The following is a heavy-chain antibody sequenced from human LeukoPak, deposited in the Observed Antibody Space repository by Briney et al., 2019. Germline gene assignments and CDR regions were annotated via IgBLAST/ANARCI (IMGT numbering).Heavy chain of an antibody. CDR3: ARDGDDILTGYHNWFDP. J-gene: IGHJ5*02. Sequence: ASVKVSCKASGYTFTGYDINWVRQATGQGLEWMGWINPNSGNTGYAQKFQGRVTMTRNTSISTAYMELSSLRSEDTAVYYCARDGDDILTGYHNWFDPWGQGTLVTVSS. CDR2: INPNSGNT. D-gene: IGHD3-9*01. CDR1: GYTFTGYD. V-gene: IGHV1-8*01.